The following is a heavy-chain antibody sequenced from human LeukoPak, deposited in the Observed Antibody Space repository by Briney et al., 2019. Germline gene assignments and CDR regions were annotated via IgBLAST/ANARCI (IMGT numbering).Heavy chain of an antibody. V-gene: IGHV4-4*07. D-gene: IGHD6-13*01. CDR2: IYTSGST. J-gene: IGHJ4*02. Sequence: KPLGTLSLTCTVSGGSLSSFYWSWIPQPARKGLGWIGRIYTSGSTNYNPSLKSRVTMSVDTSKNQFSLKLSSVTAADTAVYYCARDLGGYSRNFDYWGQGTLVTVSS. CDR3: ARDLGGYSRNFDY. CDR1: GGSLSSFY.